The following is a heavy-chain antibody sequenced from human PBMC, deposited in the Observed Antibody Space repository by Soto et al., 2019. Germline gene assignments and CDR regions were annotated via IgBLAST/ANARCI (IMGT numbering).Heavy chain of an antibody. CDR3: ATSTRIYTQFDY. CDR2: IYYSGST. V-gene: IGHV4-59*01. Sequence: PSETLSLTCTVSGGSISSYYWSWIRQPPGKGLEWIGYIYYSGSTNYNPSLKSRVTISVDTSKNQFSLKLSSVTAADTAVYYCATSTRIYTQFDYWGQGTLVTVSS. CDR1: GGSISSYY. D-gene: IGHD3-3*02. J-gene: IGHJ4*02.